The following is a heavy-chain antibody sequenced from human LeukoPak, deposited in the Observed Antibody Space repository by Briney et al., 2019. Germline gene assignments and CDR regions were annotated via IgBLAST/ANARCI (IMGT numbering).Heavy chain of an antibody. V-gene: IGHV3-66*01. D-gene: IGHD3-9*01. CDR1: GFTVSSNY. CDR3: ARDLRYFDWLLSHYYYYYGMDV. CDR2: IYSGGST. Sequence: GGSLRLSCAASGFTVSSNYMSWVRQAPGKGLEWVSVIYSGGSTYYADSVKGRFTISRDNSKNTLYLQMNSLKAEDTAVYYCARDLRYFDWLLSHYYYYYGMDVWGQGTTVTVSS. J-gene: IGHJ6*02.